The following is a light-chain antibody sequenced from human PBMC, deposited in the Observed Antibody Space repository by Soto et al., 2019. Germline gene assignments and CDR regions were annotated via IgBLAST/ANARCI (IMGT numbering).Light chain of an antibody. V-gene: IGLV2-14*01. CDR1: SSDVGGYNY. J-gene: IGLJ1*01. CDR2: ASS. Sequence: QSVLTQPASVSGSPGQSITISCTGTSSDVGGYNYVSWYQHHAGKAPRLMIYASSNRPSGVSHRFSGSRSGNTASLTISGLQAEDEADYYCSSYTSSNTLYVFGTGTKLTVL. CDR3: SSYTSSNTLYV.